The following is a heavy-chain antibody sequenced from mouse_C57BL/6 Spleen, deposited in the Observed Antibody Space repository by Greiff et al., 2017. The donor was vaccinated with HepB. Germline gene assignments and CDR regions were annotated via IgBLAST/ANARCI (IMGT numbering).Heavy chain of an antibody. J-gene: IGHJ4*01. CDR1: GYTFTSYW. CDR2: IDPSDSET. CDR3: ARVYYDYDDYYAMDY. Sequence: VKLQQPGAELVRPGSSVKLSCKASGYTFTSYWMHWVKQRPIQGLEWIGNIDPSDSETHYNQKFKDKATLTVDKSSSTAYMQLSSLTSEDSAVYYCARVYYDYDDYYAMDYWGQGTSVTVSS. V-gene: IGHV1-52*01. D-gene: IGHD2-4*01.